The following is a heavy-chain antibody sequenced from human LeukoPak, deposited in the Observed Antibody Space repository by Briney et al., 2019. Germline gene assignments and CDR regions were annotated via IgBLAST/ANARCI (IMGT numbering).Heavy chain of an antibody. D-gene: IGHD2-15*01. CDR1: GFTFSSYC. Sequence: GRSLRLSCAASGFTFSSYCMHWVRQPPGKGLEWKGGFDPEDGETIYTQKFQGRVTMTEDTSTDTAYMELSSLRSEDTAVYYCATAKRRRGGAFDIWGQGTMVTVSS. V-gene: IGHV1-24*01. CDR2: FDPEDGET. J-gene: IGHJ3*02. CDR3: ATAKRRRGGAFDI.